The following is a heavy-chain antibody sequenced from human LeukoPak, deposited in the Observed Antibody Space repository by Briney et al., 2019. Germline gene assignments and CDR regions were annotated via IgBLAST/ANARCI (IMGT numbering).Heavy chain of an antibody. V-gene: IGHV3-74*01. CDR2: INSDGSST. Sequence: GGSLRLSCAASGFTFSSYWMHWVRQAPGKGLVWVSRINSDGSSTSYADSVKGRFTISRDNAKNTLYLQMNSLRAEDTAVYYCAREHRDWYGGGDFDYWGQGTLVTVSS. CDR1: GFTFSSYW. J-gene: IGHJ4*02. D-gene: IGHD3/OR15-3a*01. CDR3: AREHRDWYGGGDFDY.